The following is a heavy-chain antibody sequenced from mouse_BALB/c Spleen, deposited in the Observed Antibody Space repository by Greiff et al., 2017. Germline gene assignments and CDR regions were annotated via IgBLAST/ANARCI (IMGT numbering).Heavy chain of an antibody. D-gene: IGHD2-10*01. CDR1: GYTFTSYY. CDR3: AREGAYYGNYAMDY. V-gene: IGHV1S56*01. Sequence: QVQLQQSGPELVKPGASVRISCKASGYTFTSYYIHWVKQRPGQGLEWIGWIYPGNVNTKYNEKFKGKATLTADKSSSTAYMQLSSLTSEDSAVYFCAREGAYYGNYAMDYWGQGTSVTVSS. J-gene: IGHJ4*01. CDR2: IYPGNVNT.